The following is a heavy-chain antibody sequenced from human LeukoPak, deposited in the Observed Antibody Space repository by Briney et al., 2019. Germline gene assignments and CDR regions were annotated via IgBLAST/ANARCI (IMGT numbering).Heavy chain of an antibody. V-gene: IGHV1-2*02. D-gene: IGHD6-6*01. CDR2: INPRSGGT. Sequence: GASLKVSCQASGYGFSDYYVHWIRQAPGQGLEWMGWINPRSGGTIYAQKFQGRVSMTRDTFTTTAYMEIHSLISDDTAIYYCARGWQINSSGGFVDPWGQGTLITVSS. CDR1: GYGFSDYY. CDR3: ARGWQINSSGGFVDP. J-gene: IGHJ5*02.